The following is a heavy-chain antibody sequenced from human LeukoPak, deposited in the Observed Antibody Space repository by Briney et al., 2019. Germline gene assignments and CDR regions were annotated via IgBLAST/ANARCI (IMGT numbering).Heavy chain of an antibody. CDR3: ARETPPPRGYYDSSGYSGAFDI. Sequence: ASVKVSCKASGGTFSSYAISWVRQAPGQGLEWMGGIIPIFGTANYAQKFQGRVTITTDESTSTAYMELSSLRSEDTAVYYCARETPPPRGYYDSSGYSGAFDIWGQGTMVTVSS. D-gene: IGHD3-22*01. J-gene: IGHJ3*02. CDR1: GGTFSSYA. CDR2: IIPIFGTA. V-gene: IGHV1-69*05.